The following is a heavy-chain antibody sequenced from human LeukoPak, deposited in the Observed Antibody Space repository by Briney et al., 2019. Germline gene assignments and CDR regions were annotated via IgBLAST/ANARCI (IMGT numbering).Heavy chain of an antibody. V-gene: IGHV3-30*18. D-gene: IGHD3-3*01. J-gene: IGHJ4*02. CDR3: AKDLAYYDFWSGYSGFDY. CDR2: ISYDGSNK. Sequence: GGSLRLSCVASGFPFSSYWMTWVRQAPGKGLEWVAVISYDGSNKYYADSVKGRFTISRDNSKNTLYLQMNSLRAEDTAVYYCAKDLAYYDFWSGYSGFDYWGQGTLVTVSS. CDR1: GFPFSSYW.